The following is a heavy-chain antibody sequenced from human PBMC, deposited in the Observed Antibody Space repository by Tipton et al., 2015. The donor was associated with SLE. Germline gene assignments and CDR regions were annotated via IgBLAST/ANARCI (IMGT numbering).Heavy chain of an antibody. V-gene: IGHV1-2*06. CDR1: GFTLTAYY. D-gene: IGHD1-1*01. CDR2: INPNSGGT. Sequence: QLVQYGAEVKKPGASVKVSCKASGFTLTAYYMHWVRQAPGQGLEWMGRINPNSGGTNYAQKFQGRVTMTRDTSISTAYMELSRLRSDDTAVYYCAREGGSRVPQAFDIWGQGTMVTVSA. J-gene: IGHJ3*02. CDR3: AREGGSRVPQAFDI.